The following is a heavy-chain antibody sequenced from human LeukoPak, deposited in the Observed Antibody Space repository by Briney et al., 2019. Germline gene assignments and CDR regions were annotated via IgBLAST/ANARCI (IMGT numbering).Heavy chain of an antibody. V-gene: IGHV4-38-2*01. J-gene: IGHJ4*02. CDR1: GYSISSGYY. CDR3: ARSLSRGYSGFRVSPFDY. CDR2: MFHSGST. D-gene: IGHD5-12*01. Sequence: SETLSLTCAVSGYSISSGYYWGWIRQPPGKGLEWIGSMFHSGSTYYNPSLKSRVTISVDKSKNHFSLKLSSMTAADTAVYYCARSLSRGYSGFRVSPFDYWGQGTLVTVSS.